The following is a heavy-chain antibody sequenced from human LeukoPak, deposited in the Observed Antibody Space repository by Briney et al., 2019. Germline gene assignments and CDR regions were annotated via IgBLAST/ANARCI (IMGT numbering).Heavy chain of an antibody. Sequence: SETLSLTCTVSGGSISSYYWSWIRRPPGKGLEWIGYIYYSGSTNYNPSLKSRVTISVDTSKNQFSLKLSSVTAADTAVYYCARDLEYTEYSSSMGSDYWGQGTLVTVSS. V-gene: IGHV4-59*12. CDR2: IYYSGST. J-gene: IGHJ4*02. CDR1: GGSISSYY. D-gene: IGHD6-13*01. CDR3: ARDLEYTEYSSSMGSDY.